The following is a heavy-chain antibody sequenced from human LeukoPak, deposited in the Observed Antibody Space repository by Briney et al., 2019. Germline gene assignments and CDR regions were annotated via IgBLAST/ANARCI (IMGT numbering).Heavy chain of an antibody. D-gene: IGHD3-22*01. V-gene: IGHV3-30*04. Sequence: GGSLRLSCAASGFSFISYAMHWFRQAPGKGLEWMALISYDASIIYYADSVKGRFTISRDNAKDSLYLQMNSLRAEDTAVYYCARESHSYYDTSAYFDYWGQGTLVTVSS. J-gene: IGHJ4*02. CDR1: GFSFISYA. CDR3: ARESHSYYDTSAYFDY. CDR2: ISYDASII.